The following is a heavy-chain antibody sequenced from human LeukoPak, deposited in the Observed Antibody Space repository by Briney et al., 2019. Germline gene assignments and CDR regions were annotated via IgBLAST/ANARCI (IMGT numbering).Heavy chain of an antibody. Sequence: SETLSLTCAVYDGSFSGSYCTWIRQPPGKGLEWIGEINHSGSANYNPSLKSRVTILLDTSENQFSLNLSSVTAADTAVYYCARRPRGVIIKTWFDSWGQGTLVTVSS. D-gene: IGHD3-10*01. J-gene: IGHJ5*01. V-gene: IGHV4-34*01. CDR1: DGSFSGSY. CDR2: INHSGSA. CDR3: ARRPRGVIIKTWFDS.